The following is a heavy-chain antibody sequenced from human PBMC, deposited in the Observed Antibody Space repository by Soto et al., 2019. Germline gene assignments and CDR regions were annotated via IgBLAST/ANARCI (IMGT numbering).Heavy chain of an antibody. CDR3: AKGALSTYFD. V-gene: IGHV3-23*01. Sequence: GGSLRLSCAASEFTFSNYAMSWVRQAPGKGLGWVSSIGSGGSPTYYADSVKGRFTISRDNSKNTLYLQMNSLRAEDTAVYYCAKGALSTYFDWGQGTLVTVSS. D-gene: IGHD3-9*01. CDR2: IGSGGSPT. J-gene: IGHJ4*02. CDR1: EFTFSNYA.